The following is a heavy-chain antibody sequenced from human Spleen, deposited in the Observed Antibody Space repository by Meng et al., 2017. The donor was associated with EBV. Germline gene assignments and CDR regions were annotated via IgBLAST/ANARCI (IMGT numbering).Heavy chain of an antibody. V-gene: IGHV2-5*02. J-gene: IGHJ4*02. CDR3: AHSMSTISFMDFDY. D-gene: IGHD5-24*01. Sequence: QTTLKESGPTLVKPTQTLTLTCTFSGFSLSTSGVGVAWIRQPPGKALEWLALIYWDDDKRYRSSLKSKLTITKDTSKNEVVLTMINMDPVDTATYFCAHSMSTISFMDFDYWGQGTLVTVSS. CDR2: IYWDDDK. CDR1: GFSLSTSGVG.